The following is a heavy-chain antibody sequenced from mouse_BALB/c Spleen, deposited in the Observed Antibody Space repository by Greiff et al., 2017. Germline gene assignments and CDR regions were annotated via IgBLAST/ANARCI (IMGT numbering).Heavy chain of an antibody. CDR1: GFSLTGYG. CDR3: AGAPGGTFMDD. Sequence: VMLVESGPGLVAPSQSLSITCTVSGFSLTGYGVNWVRQPPGKGPEWLGMIWGDGSTDYNSALKSRLSISTDNSKSQVVLKMNRLQTDDTARYYCAGAPGGTFMDDWGQGTSVTGSS. V-gene: IGHV2-6-7*01. D-gene: IGHD3-1*01. CDR2: IWGDGST. J-gene: IGHJ4*01.